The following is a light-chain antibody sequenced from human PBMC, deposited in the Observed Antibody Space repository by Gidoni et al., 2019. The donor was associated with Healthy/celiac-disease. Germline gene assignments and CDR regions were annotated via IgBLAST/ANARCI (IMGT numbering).Light chain of an antibody. J-gene: IGKJ4*01. V-gene: IGKV1-39*01. Sequence: DIQMTQSPSSLSASVGDRVTITCRASQSISSYLNWYQQKPGKAPKLLIYAGSSLESGVPSRFSGSGSGTDFTLTISSLQPEDFATYYCQQSYSTPHTFGGXTKVEIK. CDR1: QSISSY. CDR3: QQSYSTPHT. CDR2: AGS.